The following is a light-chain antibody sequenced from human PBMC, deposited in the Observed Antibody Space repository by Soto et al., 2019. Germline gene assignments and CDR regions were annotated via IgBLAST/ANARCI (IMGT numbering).Light chain of an antibody. V-gene: IGKV3-15*01. Sequence: EVVMTEAPATLSVSPGERATLSCRASQSVSSNLAWYQQKPGQAPRLFIYDSSSRATGIPARFSGSGSGTEFTLTISSLQSEDFAIYYCQQYNNWPWTFGQATKVDIK. J-gene: IGKJ1*01. CDR3: QQYNNWPWT. CDR2: DSS. CDR1: QSVSSN.